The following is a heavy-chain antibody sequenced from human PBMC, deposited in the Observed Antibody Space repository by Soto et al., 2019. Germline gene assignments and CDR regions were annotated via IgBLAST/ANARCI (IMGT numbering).Heavy chain of an antibody. Sequence: GESLKISCKADGYSLSGHWIGWVRQVPGRGLEWVAVIYPADSDARYSPSFRGRGTISVDISINTVYLQWRSLKASDTAIYFCARQDICTAPVRAVSRDSWGQGT. CDR1: GYSLSGHW. J-gene: IGHJ5*01. D-gene: IGHD2-15*01. CDR3: ARQDICTAPVRAVSRDS. CDR2: IYPADSDA. V-gene: IGHV5-51*01.